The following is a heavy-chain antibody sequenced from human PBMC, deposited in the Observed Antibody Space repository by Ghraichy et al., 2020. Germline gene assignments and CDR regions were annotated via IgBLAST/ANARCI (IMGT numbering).Heavy chain of an antibody. CDR1: GVSISSYG. V-gene: IGHV3-30*03. D-gene: IGHD3-3*02. Sequence: GGSLRLSCVASGVSISSYGMHWVRQAPGKGLEWVSVISYDGRVSHYADSVKGRFTISRDNAKNSVYLQMNSLRAEDTATYYCARAVTAPFSDYWGQGTLVTVSS. CDR3: ARAVTAPFSDY. J-gene: IGHJ4*02. CDR2: ISYDGRVS.